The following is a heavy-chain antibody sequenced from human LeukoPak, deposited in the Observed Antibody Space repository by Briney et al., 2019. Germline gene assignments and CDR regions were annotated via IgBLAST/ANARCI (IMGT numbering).Heavy chain of an antibody. J-gene: IGHJ3*02. CDR1: GYTFADYY. D-gene: IGHD6-19*01. V-gene: IGHV1-2*02. Sequence: ASVKVSCKASGYTFADYYVHWVRQAPGQGLEWVGWINTNRGGTNYAQKFQGRVTMTRDTSISTAYMEMSRLTSDDTAVYFCARDLSGTYDAFDIWGQGTAVTVS. CDR2: INTNRGGT. CDR3: ARDLSGTYDAFDI.